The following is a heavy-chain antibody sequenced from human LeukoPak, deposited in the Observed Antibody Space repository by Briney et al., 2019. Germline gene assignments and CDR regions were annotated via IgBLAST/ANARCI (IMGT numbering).Heavy chain of an antibody. CDR1: GYTFTSYG. D-gene: IGHD5-18*01. CDR3: ARGGIQLWSRSPFDY. J-gene: IGHJ4*02. CDR2: ISAYNGNT. V-gene: IGHV1-18*01. Sequence: ASVKVSCKASGYTFTSYGISWVRQAPGQGLEWVGWISAYNGNTNYAQKLQGRVTMTTDTSTSTAYMELRSMRSDDTAVYYCARGGIQLWSRSPFDYWGQGTLVTVSS.